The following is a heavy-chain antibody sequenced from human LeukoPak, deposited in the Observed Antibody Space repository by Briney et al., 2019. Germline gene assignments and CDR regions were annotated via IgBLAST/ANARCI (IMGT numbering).Heavy chain of an antibody. CDR1: GFTFSRHW. J-gene: IGHJ6*02. Sequence: GGSLRLSCAVSGFTFSRHWMSWVRQAPGKGLEWLANIEQDGSEKYYVDSVEGRFTISRDNAKNSLYLQMNSLRAEDTAVYYCARSYYGSGTSYGMDVWGQGTTVTVSS. CDR3: ARSYYGSGTSYGMDV. D-gene: IGHD3-10*01. V-gene: IGHV3-7*01. CDR2: IEQDGSEK.